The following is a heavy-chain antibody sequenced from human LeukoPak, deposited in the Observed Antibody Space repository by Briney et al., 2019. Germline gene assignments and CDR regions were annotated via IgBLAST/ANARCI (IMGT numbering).Heavy chain of an antibody. D-gene: IGHD6-6*01. Sequence: SETLSLTCAVHGGAFSGYYWGWIRQPPGKALEWIGYIYHRASTNDKPRLTSGVTIAVYPSKNQFSLKLSSVTAADTAVYYCARAGIAARPWYFDYWGQGTLVTVSS. CDR2: IYHRAST. V-gene: IGHV4-59*01. J-gene: IGHJ4*02. CDR3: ARAGIAARPWYFDY. CDR1: GGAFSGYY.